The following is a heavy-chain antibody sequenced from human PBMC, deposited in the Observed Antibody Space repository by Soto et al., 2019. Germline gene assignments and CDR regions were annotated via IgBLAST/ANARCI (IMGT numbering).Heavy chain of an antibody. CDR1: GGSFSGYY. D-gene: IGHD2-15*01. CDR3: ARGEVATGGAFDS. Sequence: QVQLQQWGAGLLKPSETLSLTSAVYGGSFSGYYWSWIRQPPGKGLEWIGVINHSGSTNYNPSLKSRVTISVDTSKNQFSLKLSSGTAADTAVYYCARGEVATGGAFDSWGQGTMVTVSS. J-gene: IGHJ3*02. V-gene: IGHV4-34*01. CDR2: INHSGST.